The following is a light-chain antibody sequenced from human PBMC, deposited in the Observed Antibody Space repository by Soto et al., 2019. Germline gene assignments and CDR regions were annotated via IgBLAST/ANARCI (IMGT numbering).Light chain of an antibody. V-gene: IGKV3-11*01. CDR1: QTVTTD. CDR2: DAS. Sequence: ESVLTHGPGTLSLSPGERATLSCRAIQTVTTDLAWYQQKPVQAPRVLIYDASNRETGIQARFSGSGSGTDFSLNISSLQPDDFATYYCQQYTTYPPERTFGQATTVDLK. CDR3: QQYTTYPPERT. J-gene: IGKJ1*01.